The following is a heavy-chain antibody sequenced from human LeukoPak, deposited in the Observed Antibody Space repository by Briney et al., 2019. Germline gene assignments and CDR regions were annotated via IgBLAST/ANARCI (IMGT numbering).Heavy chain of an antibody. CDR3: ATGTGTSGYGYY. CDR2: IVGSGGST. J-gene: IGHJ4*02. CDR1: GFTFSNYA. Sequence: GGSLRLSCAASGFTFSNYAMSWVRQAPGKGLEWVSAIVGSGGSTYYADSVKGRFTISRDNPKNTLYLQMNSLRSEDTAVYYCATGTGTSGYGYYWGQGTLVTVSS. D-gene: IGHD5-12*01. V-gene: IGHV3-23*01.